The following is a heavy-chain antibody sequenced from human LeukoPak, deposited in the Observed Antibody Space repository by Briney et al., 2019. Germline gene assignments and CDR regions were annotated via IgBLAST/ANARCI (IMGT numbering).Heavy chain of an antibody. V-gene: IGHV4-59*08. CDR2: IYYSGST. J-gene: IGHJ6*02. Sequence: SETLSLTCTVSGGSISSYFWSWIRQSPGKGLEWIGYIYYSGSTNYNPSLKSRVTISVDTSKNQFSLKLSSVTAADTAVYYCARRPYYYGMDVWGQGTTVTVSS. CDR3: ARRPYYYGMDV. CDR1: GGSISSYF.